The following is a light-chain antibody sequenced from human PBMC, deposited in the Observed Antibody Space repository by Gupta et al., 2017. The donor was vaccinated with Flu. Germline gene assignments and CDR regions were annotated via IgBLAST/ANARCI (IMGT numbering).Light chain of an antibody. CDR1: QSISTY. V-gene: IGKV3-11*01. Sequence: VLTQSPATLSLSPGERATLSCRASQSISTYLAWYQQKPGQAPRLLIYDTSNRATGIPARFSGSGSGTDFTLTISSLEPEDFAVDDCQQRSDWPRTFGQGTKVEIK. CDR2: DTS. J-gene: IGKJ2*01. CDR3: QQRSDWPRT.